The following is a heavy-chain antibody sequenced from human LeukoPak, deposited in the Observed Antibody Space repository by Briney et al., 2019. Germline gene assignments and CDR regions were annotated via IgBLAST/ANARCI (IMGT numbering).Heavy chain of an antibody. Sequence: PSETLSPTCAVYGGSLNDHLWSWNRQPPGQGLEWIGEVGHSGTTNYNPSLKSRVTISVDTSKNQFSLKLTSVTAADTAVYYCARELISSRAAFDTWGQGTVVTVSS. CDR3: ARELISSRAAFDT. D-gene: IGHD3-10*01. CDR2: VGHSGTT. V-gene: IGHV4-34*01. CDR1: GGSLNDHL. J-gene: IGHJ3*02.